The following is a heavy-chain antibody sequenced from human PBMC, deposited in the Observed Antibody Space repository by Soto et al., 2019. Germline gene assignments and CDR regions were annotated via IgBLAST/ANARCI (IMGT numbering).Heavy chain of an antibody. CDR2: IIPIFGTA. J-gene: IGHJ5*02. Sequence: ASVKVSCKASGGTFSSYAISWVRQAPGQGLEWMGGIIPIFGTANYAQKFQGRVTITADESTSTAYMELSSLRSEDTAVYYCARVPYYDSSAYPTWGQGTLVIVS. CDR3: ARVPYYDSSAYPT. D-gene: IGHD3-22*01. CDR1: GGTFSSYA. V-gene: IGHV1-69*13.